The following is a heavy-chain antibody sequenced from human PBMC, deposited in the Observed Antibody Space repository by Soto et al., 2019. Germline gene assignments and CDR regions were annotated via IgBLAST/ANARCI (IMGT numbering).Heavy chain of an antibody. J-gene: IGHJ6*02. D-gene: IGHD5-18*01. CDR3: ARYNPLWATYYYYGMDV. CDR2: ISAYNGNT. CDR1: GYTFTSYG. Sequence: ASVKVSCKASGYTFTSYGISWVRQAPGQGLEWMGWISAYNGNTNYAQKLQGRVTMTTDTSTSTAYTELRSLRSDDTAVYYCARYNPLWATYYYYGMDVWGQGTTVTVSS. V-gene: IGHV1-18*04.